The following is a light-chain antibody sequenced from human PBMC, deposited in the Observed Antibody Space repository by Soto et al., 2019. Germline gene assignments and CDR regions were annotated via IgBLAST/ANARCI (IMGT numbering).Light chain of an antibody. CDR3: HQYGSSPAT. CDR1: QSVSSSY. Sequence: EIVLTQSPGTLSLSTGERATLSCRASQSVSSSYLAWYQQKPGQAPRLLIYGASSRATGIPDRFSGSGSGTDFTLTISRLEPEDFAVYYCHQYGSSPATFGQGTMVDIK. V-gene: IGKV3-20*01. CDR2: GAS. J-gene: IGKJ1*01.